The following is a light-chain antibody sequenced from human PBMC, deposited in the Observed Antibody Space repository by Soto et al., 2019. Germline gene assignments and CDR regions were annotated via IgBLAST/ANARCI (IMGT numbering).Light chain of an antibody. Sequence: EIVLTQSPGTLSLSPGERATLSCRASQSVSSIYLAWYQQKPGQAPRLLIYDASSRATGIPVRFSGSGSGTDFTLTISRLEPEDFAVYYCQQYGNSRTFGQGTKVEIK. CDR1: QSVSSIY. CDR3: QQYGNSRT. J-gene: IGKJ1*01. CDR2: DAS. V-gene: IGKV3-20*01.